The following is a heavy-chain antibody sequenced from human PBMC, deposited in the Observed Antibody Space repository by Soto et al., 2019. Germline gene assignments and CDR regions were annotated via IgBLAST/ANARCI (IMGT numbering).Heavy chain of an antibody. V-gene: IGHV2-5*01. Sequence: SGPTLVNPPQTLTLTCTVSGFSVTTSGKTLGWIRQPPGKAPEWLALAYQYSPSLQNRVMFTKDSSTNQAVLTMTNVDPGDTATYYCTLRDDSSTGPIYWGQGIQVTVSS. J-gene: IGHJ4*02. CDR2: AY. CDR3: TLRDDSSTGPIY. CDR1: GFSVTTSGKT. D-gene: IGHD2-2*01.